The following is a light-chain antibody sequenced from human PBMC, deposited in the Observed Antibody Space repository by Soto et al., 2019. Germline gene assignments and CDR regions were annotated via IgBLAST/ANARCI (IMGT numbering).Light chain of an antibody. V-gene: IGKV3-20*01. CDR3: QLYGTSPKT. CDR1: ETVAGSY. CDR2: GAS. Sequence: IVLTQYPGTLSFSPGERATPSCRASETVAGSYLAWYQQKPGQAPRLLIHGASTRATGIADRFSGSGSGTDFTLTISRLEPEDFAVYYCQLYGTSPKTFGQGTKVDNK. J-gene: IGKJ1*01.